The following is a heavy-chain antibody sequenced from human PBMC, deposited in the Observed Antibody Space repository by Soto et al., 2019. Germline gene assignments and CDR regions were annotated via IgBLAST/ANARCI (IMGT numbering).Heavy chain of an antibody. CDR2: IYHSGSA. D-gene: IGHD3-22*01. Sequence: SETLSLTCLVSGQYIKSNFWWAWVRQSPGKDLEWIGEIYHSGSAIYTPSLKNRVTLSLDESKNQFSLNMSSVTAADTAIYYCARTSYDSSGTAADPWGQGTLVTVSS. CDR3: ARTSYDSSGTAADP. J-gene: IGHJ5*02. CDR1: GQYIKSNFW. V-gene: IGHV4-4*02.